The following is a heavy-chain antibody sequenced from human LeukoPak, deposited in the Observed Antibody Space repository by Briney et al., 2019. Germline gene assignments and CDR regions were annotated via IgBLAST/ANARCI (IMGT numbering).Heavy chain of an antibody. Sequence: SVKVSCKASGGTFSSYAISWVRQAPGQGLEWKGGIIPIFGTANYAQKFQGRVTITADESTSTAYMELSSLRSEDTAVYYCARGNLERTYYDILTGTYGMDVWGKGTTVTVSS. D-gene: IGHD3-9*01. V-gene: IGHV1-69*01. J-gene: IGHJ6*04. CDR1: GGTFSSYA. CDR2: IIPIFGTA. CDR3: ARGNLERTYYDILTGTYGMDV.